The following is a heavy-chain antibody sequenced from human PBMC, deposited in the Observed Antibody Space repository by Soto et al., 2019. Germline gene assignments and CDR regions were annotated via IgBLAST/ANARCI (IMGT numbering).Heavy chain of an antibody. CDR1: GGTFSSYA. CDR2: IIPIFGTA. V-gene: IGHV1-69*01. J-gene: IGHJ6*02. D-gene: IGHD2-15*01. CDR3: ARFRPNANIGMDV. Sequence: QVQLVQSGAEVKKPGSSVKVSCKASGGTFSSYAISWVRQAPGQGLEWMGGIIPIFGTANYEQKFQGRVTITADESTSTAYMERSSLRSEDTALYSCARFRPNANIGMDVWGQGTTVTVSS.